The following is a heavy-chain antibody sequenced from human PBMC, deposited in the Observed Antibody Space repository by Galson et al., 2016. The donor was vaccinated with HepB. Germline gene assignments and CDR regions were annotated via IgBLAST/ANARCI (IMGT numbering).Heavy chain of an antibody. CDR1: GFTFDNYA. Sequence: SVKVSCKASGFTFDNYALHWIRQAPGQSFERMGWSNSGITKYSPRFQGRITITRDASASTLYLALSGLRSEDTAVYYCARNGKPPGPPRYGYYSGVDVWGRGTTVVVSS. CDR3: ARNGKPPGPPRYGYYSGVDV. J-gene: IGHJ6*02. V-gene: IGHV1-3*01. D-gene: IGHD3-10*01. CDR2: SNSGIT.